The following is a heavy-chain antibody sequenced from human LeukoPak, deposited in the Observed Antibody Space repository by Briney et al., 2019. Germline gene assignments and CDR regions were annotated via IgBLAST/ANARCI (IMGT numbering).Heavy chain of an antibody. D-gene: IGHD2-21*02. V-gene: IGHV1-18*01. Sequence: ASVKVSCKASGYTFTSYGISWVRQAPGQGLEWMGWISAYNGNTNYAQKLQGRVTMTTDTSTSTAYMELSSLRSEDTAVYFCARSYDCGGDCFEAFDIWGQGTMVTVSS. J-gene: IGHJ3*02. CDR3: ARSYDCGGDCFEAFDI. CDR2: ISAYNGNT. CDR1: GYTFTSYG.